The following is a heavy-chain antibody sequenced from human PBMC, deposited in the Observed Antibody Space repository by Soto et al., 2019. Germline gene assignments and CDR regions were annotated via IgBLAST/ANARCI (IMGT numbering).Heavy chain of an antibody. CDR2: ISAYNGNR. CDR3: ARDQVGATGDY. Sequence: EASVKVSCKASGYTFTSYGISWVRQAPGQGLEWMGWISAYNGNRNYAQKVQGRVTMTTDTSTNTAYMELRSLRSDDTAVYYCARDQVGATGDYWGQGTLVTVSS. D-gene: IGHD1-26*01. V-gene: IGHV1-18*01. J-gene: IGHJ4*02. CDR1: GYTFTSYG.